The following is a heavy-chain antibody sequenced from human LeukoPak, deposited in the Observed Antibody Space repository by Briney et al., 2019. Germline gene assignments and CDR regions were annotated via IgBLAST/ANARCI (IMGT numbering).Heavy chain of an antibody. CDR2: IYPGDSDT. V-gene: IGHV5-51*01. J-gene: IGHJ4*02. D-gene: IGHD5-24*01. Sequence: GESLKISCKGSGYNFTSYWIGWVRRMPGKGLEWMGIIYPGDSDTRYSPSFQGQVTISADKSISTAYLQWSSLKASDTAMYYCARQSRYGYNYSLYYFDYWGQGTLVTVSS. CDR3: ARQSRYGYNYSLYYFDY. CDR1: GYNFTSYW.